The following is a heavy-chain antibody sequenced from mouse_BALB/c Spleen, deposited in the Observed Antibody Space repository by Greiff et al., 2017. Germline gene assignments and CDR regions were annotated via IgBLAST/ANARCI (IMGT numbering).Heavy chain of an antibody. V-gene: IGHV5-9-4*01. CDR2: ISSGGSYT. CDR1: GFTFSSYA. Sequence: EVHLVESGGGLVKPGGSLKLSCAASGFTFSSYAMSWVRQSPEKRLEWVAEISSGGSYTYYPDTVTGRFTISRDNAKNTLYLEMSRLRSEDTAMYYCARDDNFFDYWGQGTTLTVSS. J-gene: IGHJ2*01. CDR3: ARDDNFFDY.